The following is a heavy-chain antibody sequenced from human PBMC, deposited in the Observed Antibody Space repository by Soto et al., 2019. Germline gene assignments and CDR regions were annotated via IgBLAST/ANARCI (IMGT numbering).Heavy chain of an antibody. J-gene: IGHJ4*02. CDR2: ISDSGST. Sequence: SETLSLTCTVSGGSISSGDYYWSWIRQHPGKGLEWIGYISDSGSTSYNPSLRSRISISVDTSKNQFSLKLSSVTAADTAVFYCARLIHCKTTSCYFDYWGQGTLVT. V-gene: IGHV4-31*03. CDR3: ARLIHCKTTSCYFDY. D-gene: IGHD2-2*01. CDR1: GGSISSGDYY.